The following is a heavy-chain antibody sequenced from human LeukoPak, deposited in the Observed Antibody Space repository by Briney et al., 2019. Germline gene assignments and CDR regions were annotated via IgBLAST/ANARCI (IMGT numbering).Heavy chain of an antibody. J-gene: IGHJ5*02. CDR1: GGTFSSYA. CDR3: ARASSESIAARPYWFDP. Sequence: SVKVSCKASGGTFSSYAISWVRQAPGRGLEWMGGIIPIFGTANYAQKFQGRVTITTDESTSTAYMELSSLRSEDTAVYYCARASSESIAARPYWFDPWGQGTLVTVSS. V-gene: IGHV1-69*05. D-gene: IGHD6-6*01. CDR2: IIPIFGTA.